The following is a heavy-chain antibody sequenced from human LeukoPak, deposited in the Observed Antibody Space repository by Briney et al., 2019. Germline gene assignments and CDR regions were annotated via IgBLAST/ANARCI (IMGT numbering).Heavy chain of an antibody. CDR3: ARTNIAPFDY. Sequence: PSETLSLTCTVSGGSISSYYWSWIRQPPGKGLEWIGYIYYSGSTNYNPSLKSRVTISVDTSKNQFSLKLSSVTAADTAVYYCARTNIAPFDYWGQGTLVTVSS. J-gene: IGHJ4*02. V-gene: IGHV4-59*01. CDR1: GGSISSYY. CDR2: IYYSGST. D-gene: IGHD5-12*01.